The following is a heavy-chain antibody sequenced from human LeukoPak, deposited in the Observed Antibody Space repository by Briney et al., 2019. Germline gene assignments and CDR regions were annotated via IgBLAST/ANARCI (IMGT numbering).Heavy chain of an antibody. J-gene: IGHJ4*02. V-gene: IGHV1-69*06. Sequence: SVKVSCKASGGTFSSYAISWVRQAPGQGLEWMGGIIPIFGTANYAQKFQGRVTITADKSTSTAYMELCSLRSEDTAVYYCAIRPTTVTTFYFDYWGQGTLVTVSS. CDR2: IIPIFGTA. CDR3: AIRPTTVTTFYFDY. D-gene: IGHD4-17*01. CDR1: GGTFSSYA.